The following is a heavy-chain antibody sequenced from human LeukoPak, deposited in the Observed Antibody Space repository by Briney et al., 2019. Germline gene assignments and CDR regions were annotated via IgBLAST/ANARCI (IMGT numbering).Heavy chain of an antibody. Sequence: PGGSLRLSCGASGFTLGDYDIHWVRQAPGKGPEWVSSISSNSDTIAYAEPVKGRFTVSRDNTINSLYLQMDSVRVEDTALYYCLTSSFDHWGQGTLVTVSS. CDR1: GFTLGDYD. J-gene: IGHJ4*02. V-gene: IGHV3-9*01. CDR3: LTSSFDH. CDR2: ISSNSDTI.